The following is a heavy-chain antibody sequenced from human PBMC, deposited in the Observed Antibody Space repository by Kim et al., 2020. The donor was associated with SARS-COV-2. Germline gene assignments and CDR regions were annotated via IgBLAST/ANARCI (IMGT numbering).Heavy chain of an antibody. D-gene: IGHD2-21*01. Sequence: TYYGDSVKGRFTISRDNSKNMVHLQMNSLRVEDTAVYYCAKDLVNTNGIDNWGQGTLVTVSS. CDR2: T. V-gene: IGHV3-23*01. J-gene: IGHJ4*02. CDR3: AKDLVNTNGIDN.